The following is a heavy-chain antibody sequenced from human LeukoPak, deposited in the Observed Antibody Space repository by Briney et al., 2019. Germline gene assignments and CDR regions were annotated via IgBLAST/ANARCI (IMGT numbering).Heavy chain of an antibody. Sequence: GGSLRLSCAASGFSFSNFWMHWVRKVPGKGLLWVSRVDNDGSGTSYADSVKGRFTISRDNAKNTAYLQMNSLRAEDTAVYYCARSQRGYSYGEHWGQGTPVTVSS. D-gene: IGHD5-18*01. CDR2: VDNDGSGT. CDR3: ARSQRGYSYGEH. J-gene: IGHJ4*02. CDR1: GFSFSNFW. V-gene: IGHV3-74*01.